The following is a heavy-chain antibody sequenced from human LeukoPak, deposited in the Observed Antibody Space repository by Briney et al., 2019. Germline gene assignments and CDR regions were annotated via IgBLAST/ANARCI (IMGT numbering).Heavy chain of an antibody. CDR2: MNPNSGNT. V-gene: IGHV1-8*01. CDR1: GYTFTSYD. CDR3: ARKIFGVVRYYYYYGMDV. Sequence: ASVKVSCKASGYTFTSYDINWVRQAPGQGLEWMGWMNPNSGNTGYAQKFQGRVTMTRNTSISTAYMELSSLRSEDTAVYYCARKIFGVVRYYYYYGMDVWGQGTTVTVSS. D-gene: IGHD3-3*01. J-gene: IGHJ6*02.